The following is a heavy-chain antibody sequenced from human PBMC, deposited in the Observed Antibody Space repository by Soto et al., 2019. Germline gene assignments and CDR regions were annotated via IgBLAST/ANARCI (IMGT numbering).Heavy chain of an antibody. Sequence: GESLKISCKGSGYSFTSYWIGWVRQMPGKGLEWMGIIYPGDSDTRYSPSFQGQVTISADKSISTAYLQWSSLKASDTAMYYCATSTGNTSDYYYGMDVWGQGTTVTVS. V-gene: IGHV5-51*01. CDR1: GYSFTSYW. J-gene: IGHJ6*02. D-gene: IGHD1-7*01. CDR3: ATSTGNTSDYYYGMDV. CDR2: IYPGDSDT.